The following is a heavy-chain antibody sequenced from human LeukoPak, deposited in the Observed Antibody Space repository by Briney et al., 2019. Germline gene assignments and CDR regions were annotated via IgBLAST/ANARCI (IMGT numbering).Heavy chain of an antibody. CDR2: IKQDESEK. J-gene: IGHJ3*02. CDR1: GFTFSNYW. CDR3: ARGKAFDI. V-gene: IGHV3-7*01. Sequence: PGGSLRLSCVASGFTFSNYWMSWVRQVPGKGLEWVANIKQDESEKYYVDSVKGRFTISRDNAKNSLYLQLNSLRAGDTAVYYCARGKAFDIWGQGTMVTVSS.